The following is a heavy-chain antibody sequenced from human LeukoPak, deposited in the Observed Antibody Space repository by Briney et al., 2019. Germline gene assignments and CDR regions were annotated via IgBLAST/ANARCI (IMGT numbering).Heavy chain of an antibody. CDR2: VDNDGSGS. D-gene: IGHD5-18*01. J-gene: IGHJ4*02. Sequence: GGSLRLSCAASGFTFSSYYFHWVRQAPGRGLVWVSRVDNDGSGSIYADSVKGRFTTSRDNAKNTVFLQMNSLRVEDTAVYYCAKDRSSSLRGTAMVDWGQGTLVTVSS. CDR1: GFTFSSYY. CDR3: AKDRSSSLRGTAMVD. V-gene: IGHV3-74*01.